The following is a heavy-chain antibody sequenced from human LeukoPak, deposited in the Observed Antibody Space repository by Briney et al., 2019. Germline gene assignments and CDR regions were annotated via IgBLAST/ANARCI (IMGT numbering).Heavy chain of an antibody. D-gene: IGHD5-18*01. CDR2: IYHSGSA. CDR1: GGSISSYY. Sequence: SETLSLTYTVSGGSISSYYWSWIRQPPGKGLEWIGYIYHSGSANYNPSLKSRVTISVDTSKNQFSLKLSSVTAADTAVYYCARSRSGYSYDHAAFEIWGQGTMVTVSS. J-gene: IGHJ3*02. V-gene: IGHV4-59*01. CDR3: ARSRSGYSYDHAAFEI.